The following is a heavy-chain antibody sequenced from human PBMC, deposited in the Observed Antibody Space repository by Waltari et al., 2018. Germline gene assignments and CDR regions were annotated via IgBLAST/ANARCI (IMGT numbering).Heavy chain of an antibody. V-gene: IGHV3-64*07. CDR2: ISVNGDK. Sequence: EVQLVESGGGLVQPGGSLRPSCEASGFAFSSFAMHLVGQAPGKGLEFVSVISVNGDKHYGDSVKGRFAISRDDSKNMVYLQMANLRVEDTAVYYCAKPKFDYWRGSSFTCFDSWGQGAQVTVSS. D-gene: IGHD5-12*01. CDR1: GFAFSSFA. CDR3: AKPKFDYWRGSSFTCFDS. J-gene: IGHJ4*02.